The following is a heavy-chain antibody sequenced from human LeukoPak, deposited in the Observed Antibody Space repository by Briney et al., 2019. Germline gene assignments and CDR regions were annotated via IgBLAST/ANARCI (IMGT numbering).Heavy chain of an antibody. D-gene: IGHD2-2*01. Sequence: ASVNVSCKASGYTFTGYYMHWVRQAPGQGLEWMGWINPNSGGTNYAQKFQGRVTMTRDTSISTAYMELSRLRSDDTAVYYCARAIVVVPQVGFDYWGQGTLVTASS. CDR2: INPNSGGT. CDR3: ARAIVVVPQVGFDY. J-gene: IGHJ4*02. V-gene: IGHV1-2*02. CDR1: GYTFTGYY.